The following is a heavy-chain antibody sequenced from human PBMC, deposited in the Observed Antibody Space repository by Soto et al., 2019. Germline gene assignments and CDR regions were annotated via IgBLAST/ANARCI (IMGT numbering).Heavy chain of an antibody. CDR3: ARDRYSSGWYRY. D-gene: IGHD6-19*01. CDR2: IIPIFGTA. V-gene: IGHV1-69*13. J-gene: IGHJ4*02. CDR1: VGTFSSNA. Sequence: GASVKVCCKASVGTFSSNAISWVRQAPGQGLEWMGGIIPIFGTANYAQKFQGRVTITADESTSTAYMELSSLRSEDTAVYYCARDRYSSGWYRYWGQETLVTVSS.